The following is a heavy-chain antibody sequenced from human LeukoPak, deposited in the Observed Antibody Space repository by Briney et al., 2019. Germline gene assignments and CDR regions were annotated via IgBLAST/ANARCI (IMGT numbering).Heavy chain of an antibody. CDR2: IYHSGST. V-gene: IGHV4-30-2*01. J-gene: IGHJ5*02. D-gene: IGHD3-10*01. Sequence: SQTLSLTCAVSGGSISSGGYSWSWIRQPPGKGLEWIGYIYHSGSTYYNPSLKSRVTISVDRSKNQFSLKLSSVTAADTAVYYCAREWGNIKRITMVRGVTNWFDPWGQGTLVTVSS. CDR3: AREWGNIKRITMVRGVTNWFDP. CDR1: GGSISSGGYS.